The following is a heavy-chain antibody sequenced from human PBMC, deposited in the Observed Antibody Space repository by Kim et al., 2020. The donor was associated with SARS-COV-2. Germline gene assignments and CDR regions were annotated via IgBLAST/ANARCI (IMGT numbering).Heavy chain of an antibody. CDR1: GFTFSSYA. CDR3: ARETYYYNGMDV. J-gene: IGHJ6*02. Sequence: GGSLRLSCAASGFTFSSYAMHWVRQAPGKGLEYVSAISNNGGSTYYANSVKGRFTISRDNSKNTLYLQMGSLRAEDMAVYYCARETYYYNGMDVWVQGT. V-gene: IGHV3-64*01. CDR2: ISNNGGST.